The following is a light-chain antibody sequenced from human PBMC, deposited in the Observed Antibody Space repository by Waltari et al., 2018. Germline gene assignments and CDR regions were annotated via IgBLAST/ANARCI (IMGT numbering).Light chain of an antibody. J-gene: IGLJ2*01. CDR2: CSYDLTG. CDR1: SGIDVATFK. V-gene: IGLV5-45*01. CDR3: MILYNDAVV. Sequence: QAVLTQPASLSASPGASVSLTCTFRSGIDVATFKIYWYQQRPGSPPRFLLKCSYDLTGQRGSGVPSRFSVSKDSSANAALLLISGLQSEDEADYYCMILYNDAVVFGGGTKLTVL.